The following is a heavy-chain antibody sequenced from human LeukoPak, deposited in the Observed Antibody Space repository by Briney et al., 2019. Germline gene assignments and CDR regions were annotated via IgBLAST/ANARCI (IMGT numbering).Heavy chain of an antibody. CDR1: GYTFSGYY. J-gene: IGHJ4*02. D-gene: IGHD1-26*01. V-gene: IGHV1-2*02. Sequence: ASVKVSCNTSGYTFSGYYMHWVRQAPGQGLEWMAWINPNCGGTNYAQKFQGRVTTTRDTSISTAYMELSGLRSDDTAIYFCARGNLRELRGFDYWGQGTLVTVSS. CDR3: ARGNLRELRGFDY. CDR2: INPNCGGT.